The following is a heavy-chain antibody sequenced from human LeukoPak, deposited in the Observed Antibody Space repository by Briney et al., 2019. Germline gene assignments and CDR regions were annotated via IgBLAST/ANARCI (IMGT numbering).Heavy chain of an antibody. CDR1: GFTFSSYW. J-gene: IGHJ4*02. D-gene: IGHD3-22*01. V-gene: IGHV3-7*01. CDR3: ARDWYYYDSSETPSGGY. CDR2: LKQDGSEK. Sequence: GGSLRLSCEASGFTFSSYWMSWVRQAQGKGLEWVATLKQDGSEKYYVNSVKGRFTISRDNAKNSLYLQMNSLRAEDTAVYYCARDWYYYDSSETPSGGYWGQGTLVTVSS.